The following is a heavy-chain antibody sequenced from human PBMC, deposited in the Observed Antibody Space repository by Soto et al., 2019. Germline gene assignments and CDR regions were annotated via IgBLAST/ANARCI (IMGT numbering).Heavy chain of an antibody. V-gene: IGHV3-30*18. J-gene: IGHJ2*01. CDR3: AKDGAPLFGYWYFDL. Sequence: QVQLVESGGGVVQPGRSLRLSCAASGFTFSSYGIHWVRQAPGKGLEWVAVISYDGSNKYYADSVKGRFTISRDNSKNTLYLQMDSLRAEDTAVYYCAKDGAPLFGYWYFDLWGRGTLVTVSS. CDR1: GFTFSSYG. D-gene: IGHD2-21*01. CDR2: ISYDGSNK.